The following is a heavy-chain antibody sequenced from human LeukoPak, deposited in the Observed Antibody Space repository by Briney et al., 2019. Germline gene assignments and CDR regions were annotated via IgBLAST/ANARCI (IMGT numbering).Heavy chain of an antibody. V-gene: IGHV1-2*02. CDR2: INPNSGGT. Sequence: ASVKVSCKASGYTFTGYYMHWVRQAPGQGLEWMGWINPNSGGTNYAQKFQGRVTMTRDSSISTAYMELSRLRSDDTAVYYCARDRGVDYCSGGSCSHYYYYMDVWGKGTTVTISS. CDR1: GYTFTGYY. D-gene: IGHD2-15*01. J-gene: IGHJ6*03. CDR3: ARDRGVDYCSGGSCSHYYYYMDV.